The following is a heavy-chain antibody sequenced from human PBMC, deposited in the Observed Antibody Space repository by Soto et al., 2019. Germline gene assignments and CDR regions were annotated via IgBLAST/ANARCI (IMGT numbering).Heavy chain of an antibody. CDR3: ARVASSTDYYYCGMDV. D-gene: IGHD2-2*01. CDR2: INAGNGNT. V-gene: IGHV1-3*01. J-gene: IGHJ6*02. CDR1: GYTFTSYA. Sequence: ASVKVSCKASGYTFTSYAMHWVRQAPGQRLEWMGWINAGNGNTTYSQKFQGRVTITRATSASTAYMELSSLRYEDSAVYYCARVASSTDYYYCGMDVWGQGTTVTVSS.